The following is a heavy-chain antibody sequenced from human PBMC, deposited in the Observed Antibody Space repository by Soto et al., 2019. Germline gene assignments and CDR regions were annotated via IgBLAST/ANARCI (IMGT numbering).Heavy chain of an antibody. CDR2: ISSSSSTI. D-gene: IGHD2-2*01. J-gene: IGHJ3*02. Sequence: GSLRLSCAASGFTFSSYSMNWVRQAPGKGLEWVSYISSSSSTIYYADSVKGRFTISRDNAKNSLYLQMNSLRAEDTAVYYCARDGCSSTSCYAGRLFAFDIWGQGTMVTVSS. CDR3: ARDGCSSTSCYAGRLFAFDI. CDR1: GFTFSSYS. V-gene: IGHV3-48*01.